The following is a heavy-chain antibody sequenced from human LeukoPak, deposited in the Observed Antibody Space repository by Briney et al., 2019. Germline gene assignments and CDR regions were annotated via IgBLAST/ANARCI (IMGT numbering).Heavy chain of an antibody. CDR1: GGSFSSYG. CDR3: EREDHTANNWFDP. CDR2: IIPMLGRS. D-gene: IGHD5-18*01. J-gene: IGHJ5*02. V-gene: IGHV1-69*05. Sequence: GSSVKVSCKASGGSFSSYGISWVRQAPGQGLEWMGGIIPMLGRSNYAQKFQGRVTISTDESTSTAYMEMSSLRSEDTAVYYCEREDHTANNWFDPWGQGTLVTVSS.